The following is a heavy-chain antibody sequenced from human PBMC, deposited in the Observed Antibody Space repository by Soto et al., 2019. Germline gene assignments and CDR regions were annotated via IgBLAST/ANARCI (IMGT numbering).Heavy chain of an antibody. J-gene: IGHJ4*02. CDR1: GFTFSSYA. CDR3: AKAGPRDVLRYFDWLLYYFDY. Sequence: GGSLRLSCAASGFTFSSYAMSWVRQAPGKGLEWVSAISGSGGSTYYADSVKGRFTISRDNSKNTLYLQMNSLRAEDTAVYYCAKAGPRDVLRYFDWLLYYFDYWGQGTLVTVSS. CDR2: ISGSGGST. V-gene: IGHV3-23*01. D-gene: IGHD3-9*01.